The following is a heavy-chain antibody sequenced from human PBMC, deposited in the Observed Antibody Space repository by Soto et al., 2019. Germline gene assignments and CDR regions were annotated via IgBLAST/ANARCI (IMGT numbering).Heavy chain of an antibody. CDR3: ARDKIKGAPDYLDS. V-gene: IGHV3-30-3*01. CDR1: GFTFSANA. J-gene: IGHJ4*02. D-gene: IGHD1-26*01. CDR2: IAYDGTIK. Sequence: QEQLVESGGGVVQPGRSLTLSCAASGFTFSANAMHWVRQAPGKGLEWVAVIAYDGTIKIYRDSVKGRFTISRDDSKSTLYLQMNSLRPEDTAVYYCARDKIKGAPDYLDSWGQGTLVTVSS.